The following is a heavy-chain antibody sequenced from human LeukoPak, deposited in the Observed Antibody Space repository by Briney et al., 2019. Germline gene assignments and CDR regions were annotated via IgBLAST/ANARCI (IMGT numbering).Heavy chain of an antibody. D-gene: IGHD1-26*01. V-gene: IGHV4-59*01. J-gene: IGHJ4*02. CDR2: IYYSGST. Sequence: SETLSLTCTVSGGSISSYYWSWIRQPPGKGLEWIGYIYYSGSTNYNPSLKSRVTISVDTSKNQFSLKLSSVTAADMAVYYCARGAGPRSIDYWGQGTLVTVSS. CDR3: ARGAGPRSIDY. CDR1: GGSISSYY.